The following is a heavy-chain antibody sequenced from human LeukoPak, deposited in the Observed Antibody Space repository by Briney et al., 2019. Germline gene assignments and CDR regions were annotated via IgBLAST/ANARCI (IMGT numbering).Heavy chain of an antibody. CDR3: ARIPNYSYYYYYYMDV. V-gene: IGHV4-34*01. Sequence: SETLSLTCAVYGGSLSAYYWTWIRQPPGKGLEWIGEINHGGSNNYNTSLKSRVTISVDTSKNQFSLKLSSVTAADTAVYYCARIPNYSYYYYYYMDVWGKGTTVTVSS. CDR2: INHGGSN. D-gene: IGHD4-11*01. J-gene: IGHJ6*03. CDR1: GGSLSAYY.